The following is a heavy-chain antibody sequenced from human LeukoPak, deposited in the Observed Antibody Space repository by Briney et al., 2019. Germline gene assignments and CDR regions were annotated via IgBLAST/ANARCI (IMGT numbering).Heavy chain of an antibody. CDR1: GFTFSSYA. CDR2: ISGSGGST. V-gene: IGHV3-23*01. CDR3: AKDRFYCGGDCYVRLFGY. J-gene: IGHJ4*02. Sequence: GGSLRLSWAASGFTFSSYAMSWVRQAPGKGLEWVSAISGSGGSTYYADSVKGRFTISRDNSKNTLYLQMNSLRAEDTAVYYCAKDRFYCGGDCYVRLFGYWGQGTLVTVSS. D-gene: IGHD2-21*02.